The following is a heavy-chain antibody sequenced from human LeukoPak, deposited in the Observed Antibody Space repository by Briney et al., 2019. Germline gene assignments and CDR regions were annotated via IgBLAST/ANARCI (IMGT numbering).Heavy chain of an antibody. CDR1: GGSISSSSYY. D-gene: IGHD1-14*01. V-gene: IGHV4-39*01. CDR3: ARALLRSTNRVGHRFWFDP. Sequence: SETLSLTCTVSGGSISSSSYYWGWIRQPPGKGLEWIGSIYYSGSTYYNPSLKSRVTISVDTSKNQFSLKLSSVTAADTAVYYCARALLRSTNRVGHRFWFDPWGQGTLVTVSS. CDR2: IYYSGST. J-gene: IGHJ5*02.